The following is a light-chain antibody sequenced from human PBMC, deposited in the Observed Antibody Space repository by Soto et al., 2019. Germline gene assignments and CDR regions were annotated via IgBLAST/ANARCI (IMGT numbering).Light chain of an antibody. CDR3: XHMRK. CDR1: QNINNL. CDR2: DAS. Sequence: DLQMTKSPSTLSASIGERVTITCRASQNINNLIAWYQTKPGKAPKLLIYDASTLESGVQSRFSGSGFGTEFSLTISRLQPDHCGSYYGXHMRKFVQGTKX. V-gene: IGKV1-5*01. J-gene: IGKJ1*01.